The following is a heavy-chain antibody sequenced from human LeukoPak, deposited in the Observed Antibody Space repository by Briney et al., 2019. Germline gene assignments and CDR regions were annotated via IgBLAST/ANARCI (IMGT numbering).Heavy chain of an antibody. CDR1: GHTFTGYY. CDR2: INPSGGST. CDR3: ARDLVAIGMATKFAPGY. V-gene: IGHV1-46*01. Sequence: GASVKVSCKASGHTFTGYYMHWVRQAPGQGLEWMGIINPSGGSTSYAQKFQGRVTMTRDTSTSTVYMELSSLRSEDTAVYYCARDLVAIGMATKFAPGYWGQGTLVTVSS. D-gene: IGHD5-24*01. J-gene: IGHJ4*02.